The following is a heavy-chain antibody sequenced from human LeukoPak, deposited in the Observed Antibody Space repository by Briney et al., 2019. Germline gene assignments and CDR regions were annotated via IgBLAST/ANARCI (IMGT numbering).Heavy chain of an antibody. V-gene: IGHV4-4*02. CDR2: IYHSGST. CDR1: GFTFSSYG. Sequence: PGGSLRLSCAASGFTFSSYGMHWVRQPPGKGLEWIGEIYHSGSTNYNPSLKSRVTISVDKSKNQFSLKLSSVTAADTAVYYCARGQQLVLDNWFDPWGQGTLVTVSS. CDR3: ARGQQLVLDNWFDP. D-gene: IGHD6-13*01. J-gene: IGHJ5*02.